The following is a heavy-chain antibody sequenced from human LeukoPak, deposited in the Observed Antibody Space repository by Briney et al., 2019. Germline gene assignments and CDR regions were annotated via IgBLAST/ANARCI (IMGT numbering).Heavy chain of an antibody. D-gene: IGHD2-21*02. CDR1: GFTFSNYS. Sequence: AGGSLRLSCAASGFTFSNYSMNWVRQAPGKGLEWVSSISSRSSYIYYADSVKGRFTISRDNAKNSLYLQMNSLRAEDTAVYYCARAAHDVVVTAIRYWGQGTLVTVSS. CDR2: ISSRSSYI. CDR3: ARAAHDVVVTAIRY. J-gene: IGHJ4*02. V-gene: IGHV3-21*01.